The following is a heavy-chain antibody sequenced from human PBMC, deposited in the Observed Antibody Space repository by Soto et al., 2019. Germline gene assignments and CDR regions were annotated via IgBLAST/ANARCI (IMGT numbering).Heavy chain of an antibody. V-gene: IGHV1-69*12. CDR2: IVPIVDTS. CDR3: VRVVAIPGYPDN. D-gene: IGHD5-12*01. CDR1: GGTFSSYA. Sequence: QVQLVQSGAEVRQPASSVKVSCKTSGGTFSSYAISWVRQAPGQGLEWMGGIVPIVDTSTYAQKFQGRVTIPADESTSTVYMELSSLRSDATAVYYCVRVVAIPGYPDNWGQGTLVTVSS. J-gene: IGHJ4*02.